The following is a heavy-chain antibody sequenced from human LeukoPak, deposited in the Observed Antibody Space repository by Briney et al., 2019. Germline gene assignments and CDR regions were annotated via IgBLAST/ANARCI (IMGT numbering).Heavy chain of an antibody. CDR1: GGSISSGGYY. V-gene: IGHV4-30-4*01. J-gene: IGHJ3*02. D-gene: IGHD3-3*01. Sequence: NASQTLSLTCTVSGGSISSGGYYWSWIRQPPGKGLEWIGYIYYSGSTYYNPSLKSRVTISVDTSKNQFSLKLSSVTAADTAVYYCARVPIREEWLLSYQIDAFDIWGQGTMVTVSS. CDR3: ARVPIREEWLLSYQIDAFDI. CDR2: IYYSGST.